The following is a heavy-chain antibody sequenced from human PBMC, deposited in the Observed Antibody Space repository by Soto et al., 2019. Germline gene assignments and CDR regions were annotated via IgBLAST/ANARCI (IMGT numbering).Heavy chain of an antibody. J-gene: IGHJ6*02. CDR3: ARHPAGYSSSWYLRGVDHGYYYGMDV. CDR2: IYPGDSDT. CDR1: GYSFTSYW. Sequence: PGESLKISCKGSGYSFTSYWIGWVRQMPGKGLEWMGIIYPGDSDTRYSPSFQGQVTISADKSISTAYLQWSSLKASDTAMYYCARHPAGYSSSWYLRGVDHGYYYGMDVWGQGTTVTVSS. D-gene: IGHD6-13*01. V-gene: IGHV5-51*01.